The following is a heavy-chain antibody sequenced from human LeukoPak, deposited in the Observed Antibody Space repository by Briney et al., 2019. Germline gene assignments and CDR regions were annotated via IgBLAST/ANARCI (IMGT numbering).Heavy chain of an antibody. CDR2: IYHSGST. CDR3: ARDTGCSSTSCYTGGSGFDY. Sequence: SETLSLTCTVSGGSISSYYWSWLRQSAGKGLEWIGYIYHSGSTYYNPSLKSRVTISVDRSKNQFSLKLSSVTAADTAVYYCARDTGCSSTSCYTGGSGFDYWGQGTLVTVSS. J-gene: IGHJ4*02. D-gene: IGHD2-2*02. CDR1: GGSISSYY. V-gene: IGHV4-59*06.